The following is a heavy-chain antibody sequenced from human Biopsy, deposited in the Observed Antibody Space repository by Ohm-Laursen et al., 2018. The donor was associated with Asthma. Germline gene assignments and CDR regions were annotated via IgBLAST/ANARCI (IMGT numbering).Heavy chain of an antibody. D-gene: IGHD6-19*01. CDR2: IMTVFGTT. CDR1: GGTFSNFA. V-gene: IGHV1-69*01. Sequence: SSVKVSCNAPGGTFSNFAIRWVRQAPGQGLEWLGGIMTVFGTTNYAQKFQGRVTITADESTSTAYMEVTRLRSEDKAIYYCARCQVGYSSGWSLLLKKIYYSGMDVWGQGTAVTVSS. CDR3: ARCQVGYSSGWSLLLKKIYYSGMDV. J-gene: IGHJ6*02.